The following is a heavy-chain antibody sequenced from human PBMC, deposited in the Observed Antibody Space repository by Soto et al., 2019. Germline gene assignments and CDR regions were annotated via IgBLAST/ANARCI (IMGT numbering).Heavy chain of an antibody. D-gene: IGHD2-15*01. V-gene: IGHV3-23*01. Sequence: EVQVLESGGGLVQPGGSLTLSCAASGFTFSSYAMSWVRQAPGKGLEWVSSIGDSGGTTFYADSVKGRFTISRDNSKNTLYLQLKSLRAEDTAIYYCAKCRTGSCYSNFHSWGQGTLFIVSS. J-gene: IGHJ4*02. CDR1: GFTFSSYA. CDR3: AKCRTGSCYSNFHS. CDR2: IGDSGGTT.